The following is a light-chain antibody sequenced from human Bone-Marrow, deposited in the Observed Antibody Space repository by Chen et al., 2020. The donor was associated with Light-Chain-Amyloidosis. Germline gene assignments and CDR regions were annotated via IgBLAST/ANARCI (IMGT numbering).Light chain of an antibody. Sequence: QSALTQPASVSGSPGQSITISCTGTSSDVGGDNHVSWYQQHPDKAPKLMIYEVTNRPSWVPDRFYGSKSDNTASLTISGLQTEDEADYFCSSYTITNTLVVGSGTRVTVL. CDR1: SSDVGGDNH. CDR3: SSYTITNTLV. CDR2: EVT. V-gene: IGLV2-14*01. J-gene: IGLJ1*01.